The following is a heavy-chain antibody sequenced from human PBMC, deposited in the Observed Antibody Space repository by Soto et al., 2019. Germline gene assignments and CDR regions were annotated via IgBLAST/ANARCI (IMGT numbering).Heavy chain of an antibody. D-gene: IGHD5-18*01. CDR3: SHGYYQYFNS. CDR2: IKSETDGGTT. V-gene: IGHV3-15*07. CDR1: GVTLTSVW. J-gene: IGHJ4*02. Sequence: PGGSLRLSCAVSGVTLTSVWMNWVRQAPGKGPEWVGRIKSETDGGTTDYAAPVKGRFTISRDDSENTLYLQMNSLKTEDTAVYYCSHGYYQYFNSWGQGTLVTVSS.